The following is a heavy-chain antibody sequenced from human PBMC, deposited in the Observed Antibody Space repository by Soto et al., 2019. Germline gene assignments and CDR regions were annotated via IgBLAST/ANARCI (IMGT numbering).Heavy chain of an antibody. CDR1: GGSISSSSYY. CDR2: IYYSGST. CDR3: ARRQSSSWYGL. D-gene: IGHD6-13*01. J-gene: IGHJ4*02. Sequence: PSETLSLTCTVSGGSISSSSYYWGWIRQPPGKGLEWIGSIYYSGSTYYNPSLKSRVTISVDTSKNQFSLKLSSVTAADTAVYYCARRQSSSWYGLWGQGIQVTVSS. V-gene: IGHV4-39*01.